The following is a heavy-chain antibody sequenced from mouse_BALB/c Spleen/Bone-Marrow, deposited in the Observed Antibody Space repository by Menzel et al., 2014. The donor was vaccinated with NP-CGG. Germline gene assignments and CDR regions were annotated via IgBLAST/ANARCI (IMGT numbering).Heavy chain of an antibody. CDR1: GYSFTAYY. CDR2: INPYNGAT. J-gene: IGHJ3*01. Sequence: VQLQQSGPALVKPGASVKISCKASGYSFTAYYIHWVKQSHVKSLEWIGRINPYNGATSYNQNFKDKASLTVDKSSSTAYMELHSLTSEDAAVYYCARKGNYGWFAYWGQGTLVTVSA. D-gene: IGHD2-1*01. V-gene: IGHV1-18*01. CDR3: ARKGNYGWFAY.